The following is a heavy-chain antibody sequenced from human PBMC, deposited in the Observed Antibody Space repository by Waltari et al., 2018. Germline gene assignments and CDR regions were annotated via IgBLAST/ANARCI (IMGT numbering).Heavy chain of an antibody. CDR3: ARNSGSYSDFDY. D-gene: IGHD1-26*01. CDR1: GYSISSGYY. V-gene: IGHV4-38-2*01. J-gene: IGHJ4*02. Sequence: QVQLQESGPGLVKPSETLSLTCAVSGYSISSGYYWGWIRQPPGKGLELIGSIYHSGRTYYNPSLKSRVTISVDTSKNQFSLKLSSVTAADTAVYYCARNSGSYSDFDYWGQGTLVTVSS. CDR2: IYHSGRT.